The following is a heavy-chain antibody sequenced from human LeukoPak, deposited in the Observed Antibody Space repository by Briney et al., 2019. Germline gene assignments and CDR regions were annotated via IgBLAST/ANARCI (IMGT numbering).Heavy chain of an antibody. V-gene: IGHV4-34*01. Sequence: PSETLSLTCAVYVGSFSGYYWSWIRQPPGKGLEWIGEINHSGSTNYNPSLKSRVTISVDTSKNQFSLKLSSVTAADTAVYYCARAYSSSWYYYYMDVWGKGTTVTVSS. J-gene: IGHJ6*03. CDR3: ARAYSSSWYYYYMDV. CDR1: VGSFSGYY. CDR2: INHSGST. D-gene: IGHD6-13*01.